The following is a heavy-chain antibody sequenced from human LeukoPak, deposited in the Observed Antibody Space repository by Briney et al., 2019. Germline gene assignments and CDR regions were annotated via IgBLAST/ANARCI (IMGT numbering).Heavy chain of an antibody. Sequence: GGSLRLSCAVSGFTFSSYSMNWVRQAPGKGLEWVSSISSSSSYIYYADSVKGRFTISRDNAKNSLYLQMNSLRAEDTAVYYCARDWWGYSSGWYSAFDIWGQGTMVTVSS. CDR1: GFTFSSYS. J-gene: IGHJ3*02. V-gene: IGHV3-21*01. CDR3: ARDWWGYSSGWYSAFDI. D-gene: IGHD6-19*01. CDR2: ISSSSSYI.